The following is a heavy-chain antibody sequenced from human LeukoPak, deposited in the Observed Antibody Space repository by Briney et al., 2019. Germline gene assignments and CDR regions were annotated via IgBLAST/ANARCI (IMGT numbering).Heavy chain of an antibody. V-gene: IGHV3-21*01. CDR3: ARDRDPHVIGTTAIDY. CDR2: ISSSSSYI. Sequence: GGSLRLSCAASGFTFSSYSMNWVRQAPGKGLEWASSISSSSSYIYYADSVKGRFTISRDNAKNSLYLQMNSLRAEDTAVYYCARDRDPHVIGTTAIDYWGQGTLVTVSS. J-gene: IGHJ4*02. CDR1: GFTFSSYS. D-gene: IGHD1-1*01.